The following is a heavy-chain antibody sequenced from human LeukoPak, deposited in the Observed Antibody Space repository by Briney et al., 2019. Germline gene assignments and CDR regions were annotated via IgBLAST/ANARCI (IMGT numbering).Heavy chain of an antibody. CDR3: ARGRSSMVRGYYYYYMDV. CDR1: GGSISSGSYY. D-gene: IGHD3-10*01. CDR2: IYTSGST. Sequence: SETLSLTCTVSGGSISSGSYYWSWIRQPAGKGLEWIGRIYTSGSTNYNPSLKSRVTISVDTSKNQFSLKLSSVTAADTAVYYCARGRSSMVRGYYYYYMDVWGKGTTVTISS. J-gene: IGHJ6*03. V-gene: IGHV4-61*02.